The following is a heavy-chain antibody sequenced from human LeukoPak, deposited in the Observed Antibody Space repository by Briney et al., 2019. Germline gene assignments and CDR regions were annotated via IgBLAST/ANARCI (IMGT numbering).Heavy chain of an antibody. CDR1: GGSISSTSHY. V-gene: IGHV4-39*07. J-gene: IGHJ4*01. Sequence: SETLSLTCTVSGGSISSTSHYWGWIRQPPGKELEWIGNIYYSGNTYYNPSLKSRITISIDTSKNQFSLKMSSVTAADTAVYYCARQGGEFYGSGDILDYWGQEPLSLSPQ. CDR2: IYYSGNT. D-gene: IGHD3-10*01. CDR3: ARQGGEFYGSGDILDY.